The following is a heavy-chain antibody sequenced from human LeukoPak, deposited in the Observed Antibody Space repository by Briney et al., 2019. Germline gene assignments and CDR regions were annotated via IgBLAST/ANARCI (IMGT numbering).Heavy chain of an antibody. CDR3: AGLLGSMSFSDV. J-gene: IGHJ4*02. D-gene: IGHD2/OR15-2a*01. V-gene: IGHV4-38-2*02. CDR1: GYSITSGYH. CDR2: MYHSGNI. Sequence: SETLSLTCIVSGYSITSGYHWGWIRQTPGYGLEWIGTMYHSGNINYNPSLKSRVTVSVDTSKNQFSLKLDSVTAADTSVFYCAGLLGSMSFSDVWGQGILVTVSS.